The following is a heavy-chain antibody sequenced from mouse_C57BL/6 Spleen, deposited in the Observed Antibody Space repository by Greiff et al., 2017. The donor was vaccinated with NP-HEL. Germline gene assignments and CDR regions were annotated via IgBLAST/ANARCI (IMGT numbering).Heavy chain of an antibody. J-gene: IGHJ3*01. CDR3: AIITTVVATDAY. Sequence: QVQLQQSGAELARPGASVKMSCKASGYTFTSYTMHWVKQRPGQGLEWIGYINPSSGYTKYNQKFKDKATLTADKSSSTAYMQLSSLTSEDSAVYYCAIITTVVATDAYWGQGTLVTVSA. CDR1: GYTFTSYT. CDR2: INPSSGYT. V-gene: IGHV1-4*01. D-gene: IGHD1-1*01.